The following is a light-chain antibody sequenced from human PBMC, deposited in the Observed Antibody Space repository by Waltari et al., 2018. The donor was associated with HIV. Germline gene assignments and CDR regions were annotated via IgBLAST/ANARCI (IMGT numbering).Light chain of an antibody. V-gene: IGLV3-25*03. CDR3: VSSDRRGVHKF. CDR2: RDK. Sequence: SYGLTQPPSVSVSPGQTARTTCSGDTLSKEYGYWYQQKPGQAPVLLIYRDKERSSGIPKRFSGSSSGTTVTLAISGVQAEDEADYYCVSSDRRGVHKFFGGGTKLTVL. CDR1: TLSKEY. J-gene: IGLJ2*01.